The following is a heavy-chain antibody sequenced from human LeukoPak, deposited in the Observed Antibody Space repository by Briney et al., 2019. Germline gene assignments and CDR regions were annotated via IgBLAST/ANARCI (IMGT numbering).Heavy chain of an antibody. CDR2: ISSSSSTI. J-gene: IGHJ3*02. CDR1: GFTFSSYS. D-gene: IGHD4-17*01. CDR3: ARDWGYSHYGDYPPQYAFDI. Sequence: PGGSLRLSCAASGFTFSSYSMNWVRQAPGKGLEWVSYISSSSSTIYYADSVKGRFTISRDNAKNSLYLQMNSLRAEDTAVYYCARDWGYSHYGDYPPQYAFDIWGQGTMVTVSS. V-gene: IGHV3-48*01.